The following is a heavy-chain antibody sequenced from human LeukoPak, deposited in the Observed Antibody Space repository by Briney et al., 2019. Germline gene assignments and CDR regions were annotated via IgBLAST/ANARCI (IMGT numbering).Heavy chain of an antibody. V-gene: IGHV1-46*01. CDR2: INPSGGST. Sequence: ASVKVSCKASGYTFTSYYMHWVRQAPGQGLDWMGIINPSGGSTSYAQKFQGRVTMTTDTSTSTAYMELRSLRSDDTAVYYCARVSYSSGWYGNDAFDIWGQGTMVTVSS. CDR1: GYTFTSYY. J-gene: IGHJ3*02. D-gene: IGHD6-19*01. CDR3: ARVSYSSGWYGNDAFDI.